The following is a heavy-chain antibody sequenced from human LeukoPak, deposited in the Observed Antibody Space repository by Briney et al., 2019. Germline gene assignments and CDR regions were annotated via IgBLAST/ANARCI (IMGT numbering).Heavy chain of an antibody. Sequence: SVKVSCKASGGTFSSYAISWVRQAPGQGLEWMGGIIPIFGTANYAQKFQGRVTMTEDTSTDTAYMELSSLRSEDTAMYYCATVITISRFDPWGQGTLVTVSS. V-gene: IGHV1-69*06. J-gene: IGHJ5*02. CDR1: GGTFSSYA. CDR2: IIPIFGTA. D-gene: IGHD3-3*01. CDR3: ATVITISRFDP.